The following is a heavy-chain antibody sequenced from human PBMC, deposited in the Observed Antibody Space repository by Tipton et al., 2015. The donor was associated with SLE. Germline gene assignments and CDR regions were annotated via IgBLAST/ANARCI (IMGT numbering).Heavy chain of an antibody. CDR1: GGSFSGYY. CDR3: AIVYDFWSCYLGAAFDI. V-gene: IGHV4-34*01. J-gene: IGHJ3*02. CDR2: INHSGST. D-gene: IGHD3-3*01. Sequence: LRLSCAVYGGSFSGYYWSWIRQPPGKGLEWIGEINHSGSTNYNPSLKSRVTIPVDTSKNQFSLKLSSVTAADTVVYYCAIVYDFWSCYLGAAFDIWGRGTMVTVSS.